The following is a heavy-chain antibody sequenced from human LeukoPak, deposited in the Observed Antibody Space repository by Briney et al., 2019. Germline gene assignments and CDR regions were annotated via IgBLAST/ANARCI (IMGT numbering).Heavy chain of an antibody. D-gene: IGHD3-10*01. CDR2: LSGSGSNT. CDR3: ARWDYYGRGAFDV. J-gene: IGHJ3*01. V-gene: IGHV3-23*01. Sequence: QTGGSLRLSCAASGFTFSSFAMSWVRQAPGKGLEWVSALSGSGSNTYFADSVKGRFTISRDNSKNTLYLQMNSLRVEDTAVYYCARWDYYGRGAFDVWGQGTMVTVSS. CDR1: GFTFSSFA.